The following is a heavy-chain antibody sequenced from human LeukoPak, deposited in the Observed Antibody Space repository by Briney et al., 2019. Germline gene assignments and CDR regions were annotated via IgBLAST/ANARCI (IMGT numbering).Heavy chain of an antibody. J-gene: IGHJ5*02. CDR1: GYTFISYA. CDR2: INAGNGNT. V-gene: IGHV1-3*01. D-gene: IGHD5-18*01. Sequence: ASVTVSCTASGYTFISYAMHWVRQAPGQRLEWMGWINAGNGNTKYSQKFQGRVTITRDTSASTAYMELSSLRSEDTAVYYCARATAQLWFFTVVENWFDPWGQGTLVTVSS. CDR3: ARATAQLWFFTVVENWFDP.